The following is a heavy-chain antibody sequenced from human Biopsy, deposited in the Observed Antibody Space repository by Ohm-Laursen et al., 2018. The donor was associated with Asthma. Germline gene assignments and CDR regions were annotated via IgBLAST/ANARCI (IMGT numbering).Heavy chain of an antibody. J-gene: IGHJ4*02. CDR3: ARGDSSGWSHYYFDY. D-gene: IGHD6-19*01. CDR1: GFAVSRDY. Sequence: SLRLSCSAPGFAVSRDYIFWVRQAPGKGLEWVSVIYSGGTSHTADSVRGRFTISRDYSKNTLYLQMHSLRAEDTAVYYCARGDSSGWSHYYFDYWGQGTLVTVSS. CDR2: IYSGGTS. V-gene: IGHV3-53*01.